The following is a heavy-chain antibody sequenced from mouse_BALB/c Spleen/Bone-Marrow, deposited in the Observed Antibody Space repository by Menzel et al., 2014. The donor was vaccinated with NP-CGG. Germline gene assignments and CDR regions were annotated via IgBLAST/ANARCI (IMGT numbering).Heavy chain of an antibody. V-gene: IGHV4-1*02. CDR3: ARLGYYGWFAY. Sequence: EVKLLESGGGLVQPGGSLKLSCAASGFDFSSYWMSWVRQAPGKGLEWIGEINPDSNTINYTPSLKDKFIISRDNAKNTLYLQMSKVRSEDTALHYCARLGYYGWFAYWGQGTLVTVSA. D-gene: IGHD2-3*01. CDR2: INPDSNTI. J-gene: IGHJ3*01. CDR1: GFDFSSYW.